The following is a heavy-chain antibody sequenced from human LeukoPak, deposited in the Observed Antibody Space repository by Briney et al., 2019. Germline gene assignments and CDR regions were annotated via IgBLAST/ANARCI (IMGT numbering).Heavy chain of an antibody. J-gene: IGHJ4*02. Sequence: ASVKVSCKASGYTFTSYAMNWVRQAPGQGLEWMGWINTNTGNPTYAQGFTGRFVFSLDTSVSTAYLQISSLKAEDTAVYYCARTAPMDIVVVPAAPPHFDYWGQGTLVTVSS. D-gene: IGHD2-2*03. V-gene: IGHV7-4-1*02. CDR2: INTNTGNP. CDR1: GYTFTSYA. CDR3: ARTAPMDIVVVPAAPPHFDY.